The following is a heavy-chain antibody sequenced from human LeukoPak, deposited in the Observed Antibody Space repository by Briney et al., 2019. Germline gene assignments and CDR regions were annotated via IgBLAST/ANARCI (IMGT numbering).Heavy chain of an antibody. CDR1: GFTCRGYA. D-gene: IGHD3-10*01. V-gene: IGHV3-23*01. CDR3: AKGMVRGVIPDY. CDR2: ISGGGVST. Sequence: GGSLTLSCAASGFTCRGYAMSWVRQAPGKGLEWVSAISGGGVSTYYADSIKGRFTISRDDSKNTLYLQMNSLRAEDTAVYYCAKGMVRGVIPDYWGQGTLVTVSS. J-gene: IGHJ4*02.